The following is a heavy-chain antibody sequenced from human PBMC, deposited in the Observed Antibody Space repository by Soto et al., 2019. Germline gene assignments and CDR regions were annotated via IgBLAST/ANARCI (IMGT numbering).Heavy chain of an antibody. J-gene: IGHJ4*02. CDR1: GFTFDDYA. V-gene: IGHV3-9*01. CDR2: ISWNSGSI. Sequence: EVQLVESGGGLVQPGRSLRLSCAASGFTFDDYAMHWVRQAPGKGLEWVSGISWNSGSIGYADSVKGRFTISRDNAKKSLYLQMPSLRAEDTALYYCAKDRGLVPSSYFGYWCSGTLVTVSS. CDR3: AKDRGLVPSSYFGY. D-gene: IGHD6-19*01.